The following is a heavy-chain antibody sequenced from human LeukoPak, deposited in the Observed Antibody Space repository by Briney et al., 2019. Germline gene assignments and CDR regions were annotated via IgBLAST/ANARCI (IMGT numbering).Heavy chain of an antibody. J-gene: IGHJ4*02. CDR1: GGSFSGYY. D-gene: IGHD1/OR15-1a*01. V-gene: IGHV4-34*01. CDR2: INHSGST. Sequence: SETLSLTCAVYGGSFSGYYWSWVRQPPGKGLEWIGEINHSGSTNYNPSLKSRVTISVDPSKNQFSLKLSSVTAADTAVYYCARNTRGSDYWGQGTLVTVSS. CDR3: ARNTRGSDY.